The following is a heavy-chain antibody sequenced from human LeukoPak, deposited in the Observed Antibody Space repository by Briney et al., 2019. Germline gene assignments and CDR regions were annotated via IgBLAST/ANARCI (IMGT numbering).Heavy chain of an antibody. V-gene: IGHV1-2*06. CDR1: GYTFTGYF. Sequence: GASVKVSCKASGYTFTGYFMHWVRQAPGQGLEWMGRINPNIGDASYAQKFQGRVTMTRDRSINTAYMELSRLTSDDTAVYYCARMDLDGGDSIGFDSWGQGTLVTVSS. CDR2: INPNIGDA. CDR3: ARMDLDGGDSIGFDS. D-gene: IGHD2-21*02. J-gene: IGHJ5*01.